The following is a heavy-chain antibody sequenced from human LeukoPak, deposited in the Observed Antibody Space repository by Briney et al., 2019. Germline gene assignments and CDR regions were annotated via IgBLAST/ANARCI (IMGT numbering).Heavy chain of an antibody. CDR2: ISGSGGST. D-gene: IGHD3-3*01. CDR1: GCTFSSYA. J-gene: IGHJ4*02. V-gene: IGHV3-23*01. Sequence: GGSLRLSCAASGCTFSSYATSWVRQAPGKGLEWVSAISGSGGSTYYADSVKGRFTISRDNSKNTLYLQMNSLRAEDTAVYYCAKSRFLEWLLFDYWGQGTLVTVSS. CDR3: AKSRFLEWLLFDY.